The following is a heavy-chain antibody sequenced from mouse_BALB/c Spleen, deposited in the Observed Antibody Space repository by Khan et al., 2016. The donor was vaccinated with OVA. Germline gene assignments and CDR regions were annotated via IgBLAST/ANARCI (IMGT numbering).Heavy chain of an antibody. CDR2: VSTGGGYT. V-gene: IGHV5-6*02. D-gene: IGHD1-1*01. CDR3: TRLAYYYDSEWFAY. J-gene: IGHJ3*01. Sequence: DVMLVESGGDLVKPGGSLKLSCAASGFTFSTYGMSWVRQTPDKRLEWVATVSTGGGYTYYPDSVKGGFTISRDNAKHTLYLQMSGLKSEDTAMFYCTRLAYYYDSEWFAYWGQGTLVTVSA. CDR1: GFTFSTYG.